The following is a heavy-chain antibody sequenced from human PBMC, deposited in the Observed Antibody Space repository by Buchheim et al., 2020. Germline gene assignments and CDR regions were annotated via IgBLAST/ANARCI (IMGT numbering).Heavy chain of an antibody. D-gene: IGHD6-6*01. J-gene: IGHJ4*02. CDR1: GGSVNIDTYF. V-gene: IGHV4-61*03. CDR2: IYYSGST. CDR3: ARGSRRYSSSSGFDY. Sequence: QLQESGPGLVKPSETLSLICSVSGGSVNIDTYFWAWIRQPPEKGLEWIGYIYYSGSTNYNPSLKSRVTISVDTSKNHFSLKLNSVTAADTAVYYCARGSRRYSSSSGFDYWGQGTL.